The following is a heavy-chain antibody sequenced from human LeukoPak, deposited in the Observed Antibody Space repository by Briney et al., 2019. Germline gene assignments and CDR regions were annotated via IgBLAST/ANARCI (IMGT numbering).Heavy chain of an antibody. CDR3: AKEIVVAGAYYFDY. CDR1: GFTFSNYA. CDR2: ISGSGDPT. D-gene: IGHD2-21*01. V-gene: IGHV3-23*01. J-gene: IGHJ4*02. Sequence: GGSLRLSCAASGFTFSNYAMSWVRQAPGKGLGWVSAISGSGDPTYYADSVKGRFTISRDNSRNTLYLQMNSLRAEDTAVYYCAKEIVVAGAYYFDYWGQGTLVTVSS.